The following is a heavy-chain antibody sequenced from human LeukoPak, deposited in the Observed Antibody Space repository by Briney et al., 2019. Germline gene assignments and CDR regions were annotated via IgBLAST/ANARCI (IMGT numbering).Heavy chain of an antibody. D-gene: IGHD6-19*01. CDR3: AKDRAVAGNFDY. CDR2: ISGSGGST. V-gene: IGHV3-23*01. CDR1: GFTFSSYA. Sequence: GGSPRLSCAASGFTFSSYAMSWVRQAPGKGLEWVSAISGSGGSTYYADSVKGRFTISRDNSKNTLYLQMNSLRAEDTAVYYCAKDRAVAGNFDYWDQGTLVTVSS. J-gene: IGHJ4*02.